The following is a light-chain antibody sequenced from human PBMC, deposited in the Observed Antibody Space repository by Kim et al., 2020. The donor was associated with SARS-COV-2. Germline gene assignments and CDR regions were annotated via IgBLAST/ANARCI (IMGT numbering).Light chain of an antibody. Sequence: GSVGDRVTPPCQASQSSAKHLNWYQQKTGKAPKPPNYVTSTLQSGVPSRFRGSGSGTDFTLTISSLQPEHFATYFCPQSSITPPDFGPGTRLEIK. CDR1: QSSAKH. J-gene: IGKJ5*01. CDR2: VTS. V-gene: IGKV1-39*01. CDR3: PQSSITPPD.